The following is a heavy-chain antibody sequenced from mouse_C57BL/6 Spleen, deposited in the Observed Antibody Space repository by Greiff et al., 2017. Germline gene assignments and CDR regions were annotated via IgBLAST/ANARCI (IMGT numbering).Heavy chain of an antibody. D-gene: IGHD1-1*01. J-gene: IGHJ4*01. V-gene: IGHV5-4*01. CDR1: GFTFSSYA. CDR3: ARERGIDYYGSSYEDAMDY. Sequence: EVQLVESGGGLVKPGGSLKLSCAASGFTFSSYALSWVRQTPEQRLEWVAAISDGGSYTYYPDNVKGRFTISRDDAKNILYLQMSQLKSEDTAMYYCARERGIDYYGSSYEDAMDYWGQGTSVTVSS. CDR2: ISDGGSYT.